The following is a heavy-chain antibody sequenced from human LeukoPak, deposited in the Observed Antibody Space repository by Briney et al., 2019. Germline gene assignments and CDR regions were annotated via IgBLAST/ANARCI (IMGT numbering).Heavy chain of an antibody. Sequence: ASVKVSCKVSGYTLTELSMHWVRQAPGKGLEWMGGFDPEDGETIYAQKFQGRVTMTEDTSTDTAYMELSSLRSEDTAVYYCAREKGIAVADSPAGYYYYGMDVWGQGTTVTVSS. D-gene: IGHD6-19*01. CDR3: AREKGIAVADSPAGYYYYGMDV. V-gene: IGHV1-24*01. CDR2: FDPEDGET. CDR1: GYTLTELS. J-gene: IGHJ6*02.